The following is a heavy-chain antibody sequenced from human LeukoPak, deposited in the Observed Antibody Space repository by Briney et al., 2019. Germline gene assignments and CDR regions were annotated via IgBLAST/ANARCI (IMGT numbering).Heavy chain of an antibody. CDR3: ARADSSSWPGEAFDA. V-gene: IGHV3-33*01. CDR1: GFSFSSYG. CDR2: IWSDGSNK. J-gene: IGHJ3*01. Sequence: GGSLRLSCAASGFSFSSYGMHWVRQAPGKGLEWVAIIWSDGSNKYYADSVKGRFTISRDNSKNTLYLQMNSLRAEDTAVYYCARADSSSWPGEAFDAWGQGTMVTVSS. D-gene: IGHD6-13*01.